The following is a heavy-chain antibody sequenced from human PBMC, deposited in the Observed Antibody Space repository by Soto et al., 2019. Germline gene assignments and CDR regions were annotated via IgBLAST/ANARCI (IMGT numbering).Heavy chain of an antibody. J-gene: IGHJ5*02. Sequence: SETLALACTVSVGSMSIYYWTWIRQPAGKGLEWIGRVYSSGGTHYNPSLKSRVTISLDTSKNQLSLRLLSVTDADTAVYYCARGQRFSDWFDPWGQGTLVTVSS. CDR1: VGSMSIYY. V-gene: IGHV4-4*07. CDR3: ARGQRFSDWFDP. CDR2: VYSSGGT. D-gene: IGHD3-3*01.